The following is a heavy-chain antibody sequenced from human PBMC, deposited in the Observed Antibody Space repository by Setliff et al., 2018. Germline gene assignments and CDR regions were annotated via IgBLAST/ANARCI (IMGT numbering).Heavy chain of an antibody. CDR1: GGSITSGSYY. CDR2: IFWSGTT. D-gene: IGHD6-19*01. V-gene: IGHV4-39*01. J-gene: IGHJ4*02. Sequence: PSETLSLTCTVSGGSITSGSYYWGWVRQPPGKGLEWIGTIFWSGTTYYNPSLNSRGTISVDTSRDQFSLRLSSVTAADTAVYYCARLGQWRVLGFLNYWGQGALVTVSS. CDR3: ARLGQWRVLGFLNY.